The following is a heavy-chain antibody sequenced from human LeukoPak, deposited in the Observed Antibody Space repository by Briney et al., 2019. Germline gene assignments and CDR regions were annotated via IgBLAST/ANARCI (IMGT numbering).Heavy chain of an antibody. CDR1: GFTFSSYA. J-gene: IGHJ4*02. D-gene: IGHD3-22*01. Sequence: GVSLRLSCAASGFTFSSYAMSWVRQAPGKGLEWVGRIKSKTDGGTTDYAAPVKGRFTISRDDSKNTLYLQMNSLKTEDTAVYYCTTLEEYDSSGYYYSNDYWGQGTLVTVSS. V-gene: IGHV3-15*01. CDR3: TTLEEYDSSGYYYSNDY. CDR2: IKSKTDGGTT.